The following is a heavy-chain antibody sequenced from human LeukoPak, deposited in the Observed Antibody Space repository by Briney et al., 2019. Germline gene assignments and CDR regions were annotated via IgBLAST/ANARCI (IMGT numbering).Heavy chain of an antibody. Sequence: GASVRVSCKASGYTFTGYYMHWVRQAPGQGLEWMGWINPNSGDTNYAQKLQGRVTMTRDTSISTAYMELSRLKSDDTAVYYCAASYDFWGGYLNHDYWGQGTLVTASS. V-gene: IGHV1-2*02. CDR3: AASYDFWGGYLNHDY. D-gene: IGHD3-3*01. CDR1: GYTFTGYY. J-gene: IGHJ4*02. CDR2: INPNSGDT.